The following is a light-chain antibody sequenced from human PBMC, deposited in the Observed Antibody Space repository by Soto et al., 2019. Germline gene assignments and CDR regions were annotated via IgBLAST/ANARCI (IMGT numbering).Light chain of an antibody. V-gene: IGLV1-44*01. J-gene: IGLJ1*01. CDR3: AAWDDSLNGYV. Sequence: QSVLTQPPSASGTPGQRVTISCSGSSSNIGSNTVNWYQQLPGTAPKLLIHANNQRPSGVPDRFSGSKSGTSAPLAISWLQSEEADYYCAAWDDSLNGYVFGTGTKVTV. CDR2: ANN. CDR1: SSNIGSNT.